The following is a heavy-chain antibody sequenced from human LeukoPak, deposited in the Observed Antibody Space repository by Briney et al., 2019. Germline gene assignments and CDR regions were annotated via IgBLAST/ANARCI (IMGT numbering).Heavy chain of an antibody. D-gene: IGHD3-10*01. Sequence: SETLSLTCTVSGGSISSHYWSWIRQPPGKGLEWIGYIYYSGSTNYNPSLKSRVTISVDTSKNQFSLKLSSATAADTAVYYCARRGNGSGSYFSTYYFDYWGQGTLVTVSS. CDR3: ARRGNGSGSYFSTYYFDY. CDR2: IYYSGST. J-gene: IGHJ4*02. V-gene: IGHV4-59*11. CDR1: GGSISSHY.